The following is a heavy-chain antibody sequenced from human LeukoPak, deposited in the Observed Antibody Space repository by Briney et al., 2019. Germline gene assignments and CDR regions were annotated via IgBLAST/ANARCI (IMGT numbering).Heavy chain of an antibody. CDR1: GFTFTDYY. D-gene: IGHD1-14*01. J-gene: IGHJ4*02. Sequence: GGSLRLSFSAFGFTFTDYYIAWIRQAPGKGPEWISYISTSGSTTWYASSVKGRFTISRDNAKDSVDLQLGSLRVEDTAVYYCARDFSGTTGPFDSWGRGTLVTVSS. CDR2: ISTSGSTT. V-gene: IGHV3-11*04. CDR3: ARDFSGTTGPFDS.